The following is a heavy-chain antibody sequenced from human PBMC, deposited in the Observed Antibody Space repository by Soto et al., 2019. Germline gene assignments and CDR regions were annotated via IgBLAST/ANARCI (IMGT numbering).Heavy chain of an antibody. D-gene: IGHD4-17*01. CDR1: GGSISSSSYY. J-gene: IGHJ6*03. CDR3: ARAPTVTTRGQYYYYYYMDV. CDR2: IYYSGST. Sequence: QLQLQESGPGLVKPSETLSLTCTVSGGSISSSSYYWGWIRQPPGKGLEWIGSIYYSGSTYYNPSLKSRVTLSVDTSKTQSSLKLSSVTAADTAVYYCARAPTVTTRGQYYYYYYMDVWGKGTTVTVSS. V-gene: IGHV4-39*01.